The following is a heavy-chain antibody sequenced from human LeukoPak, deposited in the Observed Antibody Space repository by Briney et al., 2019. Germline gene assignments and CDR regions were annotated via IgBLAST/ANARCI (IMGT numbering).Heavy chain of an antibody. CDR3: ATSRRELLPFAY. CDR2: INPDDSDT. CDR1: GXSXTSYW. V-gene: IGHV5-51*01. D-gene: IGHD1-26*01. Sequence: XKISXKXSGXSXTSYWIGWVRQMPGKGLEWMGIINPDDSDTRYSPSFQGQVTISADKSISTAYLQWSSLKASDTAMYYCATSRRELLPFAYWGQGTLVTVSS. J-gene: IGHJ4*02.